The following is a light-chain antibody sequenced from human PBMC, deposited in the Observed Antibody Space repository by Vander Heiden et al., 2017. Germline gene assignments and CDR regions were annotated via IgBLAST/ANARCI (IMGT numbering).Light chain of an antibody. Sequence: QSALTQPASVSGSPGQSITISCTGTSSDVGGNKYVSWYQQHPGKAPKLMIYEVSYRSSGVSNRFSGSKSGNTASLTISGLQAEDEADYYCSSYTSSSTLGLYVFGTGTKVTVL. CDR3: SSYTSSSTLGLYV. J-gene: IGLJ1*01. CDR1: SSDVGGNKY. CDR2: EVS. V-gene: IGLV2-14*01.